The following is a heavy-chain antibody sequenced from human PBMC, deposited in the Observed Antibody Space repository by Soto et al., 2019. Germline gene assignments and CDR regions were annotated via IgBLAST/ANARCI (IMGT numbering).Heavy chain of an antibody. CDR2: INHSGST. V-gene: IGHV4-34*01. J-gene: IGHJ6*02. D-gene: IGHD1-7*01. Sequence: SETLSLTCAVYGGSSSGYYWSWIRQPPGKGLEWIGEINHSGSTNYNPSLKSRVTISVDTSKNQFSLKLSSVTAADTAVYYCAREGYIWNYFAYYYYGMDVWGQGTTVTVSS. CDR3: AREGYIWNYFAYYYYGMDV. CDR1: GGSSSGYY.